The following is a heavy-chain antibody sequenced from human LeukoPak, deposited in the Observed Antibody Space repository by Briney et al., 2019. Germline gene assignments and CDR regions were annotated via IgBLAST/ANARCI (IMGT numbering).Heavy chain of an antibody. J-gene: IGHJ4*02. CDR3: ARGITVTTYGCDY. D-gene: IGHD4-17*01. Sequence: PGGSLRLSCAASGFTFSSYEMNWVRRAPGEGLEWVSYISSSGSTIYYADSVKGRFTISRDNAKNSLYLQMNSLRAEDTAVYYCARGITVTTYGCDYWGQGTLVTVSS. V-gene: IGHV3-48*03. CDR2: ISSSGSTI. CDR1: GFTFSSYE.